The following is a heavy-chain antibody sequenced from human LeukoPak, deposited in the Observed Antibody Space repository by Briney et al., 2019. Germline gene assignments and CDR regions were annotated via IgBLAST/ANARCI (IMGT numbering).Heavy chain of an antibody. V-gene: IGHV4-34*01. CDR1: GGSFSGYY. CDR2: INHSGST. J-gene: IGHJ4*02. D-gene: IGHD1-26*01. CDR3: ARVGSGSYYGFDY. Sequence: PSETLSLTCAVYGGSFSGYYWSWIRQPPGKGLEWIGEINHSGSTNYNPSLKSRVTISVDTSKNQFSLKLSSVTAADTAVYYCARVGSGSYYGFDYWGQGTLVTVSS.